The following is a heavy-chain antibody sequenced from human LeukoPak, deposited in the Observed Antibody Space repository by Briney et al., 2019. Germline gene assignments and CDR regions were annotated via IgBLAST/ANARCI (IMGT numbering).Heavy chain of an antibody. D-gene: IGHD5-18*01. V-gene: IGHV3-30*18. Sequence: GGSLRLSCAASGFTFSSYGMHWVRQAPGKGLEWVAVISYDGSNKYYADSVKGRFTISRDNSKNTLYLQMNSLRAEDTAVYYCAKDQRGYSYGSDYWGQGTLVTVS. CDR2: ISYDGSNK. J-gene: IGHJ4*02. CDR3: AKDQRGYSYGSDY. CDR1: GFTFSSYG.